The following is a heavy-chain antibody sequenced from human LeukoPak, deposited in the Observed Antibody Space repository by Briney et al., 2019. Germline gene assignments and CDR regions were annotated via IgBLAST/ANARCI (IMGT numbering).Heavy chain of an antibody. V-gene: IGHV3-23*01. CDR1: GFTFSTYA. CDR3: AKGYADYGADAFDI. J-gene: IGHJ3*02. D-gene: IGHD4/OR15-4a*01. CDR2: SRGSGGIT. Sequence: GGSLRLSCAPSGFTFSTYAMSWVRQAPGKGLEWVSTSRGSGGITYYADSVKGRFTISRDHSRNTLCLQMDGLRVEDTAVYYCAKGYADYGADAFDIWGQGTMVTVSP.